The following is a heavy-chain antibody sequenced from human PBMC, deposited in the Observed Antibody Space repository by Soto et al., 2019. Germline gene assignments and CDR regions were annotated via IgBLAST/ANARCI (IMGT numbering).Heavy chain of an antibody. V-gene: IGHV3-21*01. D-gene: IGHD3-22*01. J-gene: IGHJ4*02. Sequence: GGSLRLSCAASGFTFSSYSMNWVRQAPGKGLEWVSSISSSSSYIYYADSVKGRFTISRDNAKNSLYLQMNSLRAEDTAVYYCARGGWDSSGYSRYYFDYWGQGTLVTVSS. CDR1: GFTFSSYS. CDR3: ARGGWDSSGYSRYYFDY. CDR2: ISSSSSYI.